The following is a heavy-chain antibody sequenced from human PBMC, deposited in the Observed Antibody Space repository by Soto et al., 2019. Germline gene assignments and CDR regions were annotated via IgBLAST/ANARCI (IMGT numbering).Heavy chain of an antibody. CDR3: GILAGSSGADRPDAFDI. V-gene: IGHV1-18*01. D-gene: IGHD2-15*01. CDR2: ISAYNGNT. CDR1: GYTFTSYG. J-gene: IGHJ3*02. Sequence: QVQLVQSGAEVKKPGASVKVSCKASGYTFTSYGISWVRQAPGQGLEWMGWISAYNGNTNYAQKLQGKVTMTTDSITRTAYMELRSLRSDDTAVYYCGILAGSSGADRPDAFDIWGQGKMVTVSS.